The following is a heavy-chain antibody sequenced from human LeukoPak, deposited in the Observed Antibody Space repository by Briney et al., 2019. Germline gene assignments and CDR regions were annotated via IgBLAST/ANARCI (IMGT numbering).Heavy chain of an antibody. CDR1: GFSFDDYG. CDR2: ISSSGSTI. Sequence: PGGSLRLSCTASGFSFDDYGMSWVRQAPGKGLEWVSYISSSGSTIYYADSVKGRFTISRDNAKNSLYLQMNSLRAEDTAVYYCARTYYDFWSGPSWYFDYWGQGTLVTVSS. V-gene: IGHV3-11*04. CDR3: ARTYYDFWSGPSWYFDY. D-gene: IGHD3-3*01. J-gene: IGHJ4*02.